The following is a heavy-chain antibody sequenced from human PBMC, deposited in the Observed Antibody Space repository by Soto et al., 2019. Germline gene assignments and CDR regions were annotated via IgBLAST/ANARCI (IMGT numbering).Heavy chain of an antibody. J-gene: IGHJ6*02. D-gene: IGHD3-10*01. CDR1: GGSFSGYY. CDR2: INHSGST. CDR3: VKIGGYYGSGSYYRYSYGMDV. Sequence: SETLSLTCAVYGGSFSGYYWSWIRQPPGKGLEWIGEINHSGSTNYNPSLKSRVTISVDTSKNQFSLKLSSVTAADTAVYYCVKIGGYYGSGSYYRYSYGMDVWGQGTTVTVSS. V-gene: IGHV4-34*01.